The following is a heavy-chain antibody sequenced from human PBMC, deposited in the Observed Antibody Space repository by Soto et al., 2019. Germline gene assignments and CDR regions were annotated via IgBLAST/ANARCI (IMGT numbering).Heavy chain of an antibody. CDR2: ISGSVGST. CDR3: AKDVCSGGSCYHFDY. J-gene: IGHJ4*02. Sequence: EVQLLESGGGLVQPGGSLRLSCAASGFTFSSYAMSWVRQAPGKGLEWVSAISGSVGSTYYADSVKGRFTISRDTSKNTLYLQMNSVRAEDTAVYSCAKDVCSGGSCYHFDYWGQGTLVTVSS. CDR1: GFTFSSYA. V-gene: IGHV3-23*01. D-gene: IGHD2-15*01.